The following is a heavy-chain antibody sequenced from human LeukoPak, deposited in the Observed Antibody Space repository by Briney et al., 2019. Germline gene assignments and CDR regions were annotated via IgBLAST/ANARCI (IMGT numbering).Heavy chain of an antibody. CDR1: GFSFRTYW. Sequence: PGGSLRLSCAASGFSFRTYWMQWVRQAPGKGLEWVAVIWYDGSNKYYADSVKGRFTISRDNSKNTLYLQMNSLRAEDTAVYYCARDAVYSSSWQYYWGQGTLVTVSS. CDR3: ARDAVYSSSWQYY. CDR2: IWYDGSNK. D-gene: IGHD6-13*01. J-gene: IGHJ4*02. V-gene: IGHV3-33*08.